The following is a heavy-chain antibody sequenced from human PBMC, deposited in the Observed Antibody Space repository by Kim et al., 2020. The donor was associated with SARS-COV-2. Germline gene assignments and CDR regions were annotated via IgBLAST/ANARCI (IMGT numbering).Heavy chain of an antibody. CDR1: GFTFDDYA. V-gene: IGHV3-43*02. J-gene: IGHJ4*01. Sequence: GGSLRLSCAASGFTFDDYAMHWVRQAPGQGLEWFSLIDGAGGRIYYADSVKGRFTISRHSGNNFLFLQMNSLTPEDTAFYYCARAEGVPMIRGADFDHWG. CDR2: IDGAGGRI. D-gene: IGHD3-10*01. CDR3: ARAEGVPMIRGADFDH.